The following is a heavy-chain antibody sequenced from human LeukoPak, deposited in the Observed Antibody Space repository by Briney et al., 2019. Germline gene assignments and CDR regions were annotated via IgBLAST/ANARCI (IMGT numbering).Heavy chain of an antibody. V-gene: IGHV1-69*13. CDR2: IIPIFGTA. Sequence: ASVRVSCKASGGTFSSYAISWVRQAPGQGLEWMGGIIPIFGTANYAQRFQGRVTITADESTSTAYMEPSSLRSEDTAVYYCARVRAANYYYYMDVWGKGTTVTISS. CDR3: ARVRAANYYYYMDV. D-gene: IGHD2-15*01. CDR1: GGTFSSYA. J-gene: IGHJ6*03.